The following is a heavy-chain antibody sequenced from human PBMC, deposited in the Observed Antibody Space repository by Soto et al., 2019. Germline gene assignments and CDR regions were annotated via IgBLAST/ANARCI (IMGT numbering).Heavy chain of an antibody. CDR3: ARDQSGTAMVPQNWFDP. CDR2: IIPIFGTA. CDR1: GGTFSSYA. J-gene: IGHJ5*02. Sequence: SVKVSCKASGGTFSSYAISWVRQAPGQGLEWMGGIIPIFGTANYAKKFQGRVTITADKSTSTAYMELSSLRSEETDVYYCARDQSGTAMVPQNWFDPCGQGNMVAVSP. V-gene: IGHV1-69*06. D-gene: IGHD5-18*01.